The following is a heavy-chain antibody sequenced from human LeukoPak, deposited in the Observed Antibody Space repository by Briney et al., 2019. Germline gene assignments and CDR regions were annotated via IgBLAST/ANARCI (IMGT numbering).Heavy chain of an antibody. CDR2: ISAYNGNT. CDR1: GYTFTSYG. D-gene: IGHD3-3*01. J-gene: IGHJ6*02. V-gene: IGHV1-18*01. Sequence: GASVKFSCKASGYTFTSYGISWVRQAPGQGLEWMGWISAYNGNTNYAQKLQGRVTMTTDTSTSTAYMELRSLRSDDTAVYYCARDPARITIFGVVSMDVWGPGTTVTVSS. CDR3: ARDPARITIFGVVSMDV.